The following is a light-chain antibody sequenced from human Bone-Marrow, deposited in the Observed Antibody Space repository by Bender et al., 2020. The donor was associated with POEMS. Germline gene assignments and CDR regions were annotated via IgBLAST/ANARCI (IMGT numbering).Light chain of an antibody. CDR2: GVN. CDR3: CSYGGTTMDVI. V-gene: IGLV2-23*02. CDR1: SSDVGTYDL. Sequence: QSALTQPASVSGSPGQSITISCTGTSSDVGTYDLVSWYQQHPGKAPKLLIFGVNKRPSGVSHRFSGSKSGNTASLTISALQPEDEADYYCCSYGGTTMDVIFGGGTKLTVL. J-gene: IGLJ2*01.